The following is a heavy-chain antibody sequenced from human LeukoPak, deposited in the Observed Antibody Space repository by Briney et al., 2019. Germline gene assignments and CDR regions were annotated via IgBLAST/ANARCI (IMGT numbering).Heavy chain of an antibody. Sequence: GGSLRLSCAVSGLTFRNYWMHWVRQAPGKGLVWVSRINGDGSDISYADSVKGRFTISRDNAKNTLSLQMNSLTDGDTALYYCTGGFGHNWSPFENWGQGTLVTVSS. CDR2: INGDGSDI. D-gene: IGHD1-1*01. CDR1: GLTFRNYW. V-gene: IGHV3-74*01. CDR3: TGGFGHNWSPFEN. J-gene: IGHJ4*02.